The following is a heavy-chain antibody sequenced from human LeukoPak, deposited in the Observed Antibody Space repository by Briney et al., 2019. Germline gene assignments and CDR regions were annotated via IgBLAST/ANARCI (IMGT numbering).Heavy chain of an antibody. J-gene: IGHJ6*02. Sequence: ASVKVSCKASGGTFSSYTISRVRQAPGQGLEWMGRIIPILGIANYAQKFQGRVTITADKSTSTAYMELSSLRSEDTAVYYCARDCSGGSCYATYYYGMDVWGQGTTVTVSS. CDR1: GGTFSSYT. CDR3: ARDCSGGSCYATYYYGMDV. CDR2: IIPILGIA. V-gene: IGHV1-69*04. D-gene: IGHD2-15*01.